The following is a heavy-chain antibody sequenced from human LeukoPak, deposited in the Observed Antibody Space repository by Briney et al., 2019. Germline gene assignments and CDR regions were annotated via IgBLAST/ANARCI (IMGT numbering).Heavy chain of an antibody. CDR1: GFTFSDYN. J-gene: IGHJ6*03. Sequence: GGSLRLSCAASGFTFSDYNMRWIRQAPGKGLEWVSSISRSGSTKYYADSVKGRFTISRDNAKNSLFLQLNSLRAEDTAVYYCARVLRYCSGGNCYSGGLGYMDVWGKGTTVTISS. D-gene: IGHD2-15*01. CDR3: ARVLRYCSGGNCYSGGLGYMDV. V-gene: IGHV3-11*01. CDR2: ISRSGSTK.